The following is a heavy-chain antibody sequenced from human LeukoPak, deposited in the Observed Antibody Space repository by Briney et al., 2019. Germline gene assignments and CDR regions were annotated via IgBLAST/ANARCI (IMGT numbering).Heavy chain of an antibody. D-gene: IGHD4-17*01. CDR3: AKSRYDYGDFFFDY. V-gene: IGHV1-8*01. CDR1: VYTFTSYD. CDR2: MNPNSGNT. Sequence: ASVKVSCKASVYTFTSYDINWVRQATGQGLEWMGWMNPNSGNTGYAQKFQGRVTMTRNTSISTAYMELSSLRSEDTAVYYCAKSRYDYGDFFFDYWGQGTLVTVSS. J-gene: IGHJ4*02.